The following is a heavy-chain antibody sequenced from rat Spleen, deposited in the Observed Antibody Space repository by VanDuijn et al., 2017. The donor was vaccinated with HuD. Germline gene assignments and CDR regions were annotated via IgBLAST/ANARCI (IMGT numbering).Heavy chain of an antibody. CDR3: AKEGLYSSLDY. J-gene: IGHJ2*01. CDR1: GFTFNNYW. Sequence: EVQLVESGGGQVQPGRSLKLSCVASGFTFNNYWMAWVLQAPTTGLEWIASISYDGNTTYYRDSVKGRFTISRDSAKSTLYLQMASLRSEDTATYYCAKEGLYSSLDYWGQGVMVTVSS. D-gene: IGHD1-2*01. V-gene: IGHV5-20*01. CDR2: ISYDGNTT.